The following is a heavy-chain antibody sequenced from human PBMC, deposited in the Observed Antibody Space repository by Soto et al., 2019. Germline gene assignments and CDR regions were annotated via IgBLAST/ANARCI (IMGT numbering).Heavy chain of an antibody. Sequence: SGKVSCKCSGGSFSSYSISWVRQAPGQGLEWMGGIIPIVGTGNYAQNFQGRVTITADESTSTAYMELSSLRSEDTAMYYCARDLRAAGRPGMDVWGQGTTVTVSS. CDR3: ARDLRAAGRPGMDV. J-gene: IGHJ6*02. V-gene: IGHV1-69*01. CDR2: IIPIVGTG. D-gene: IGHD6-13*01. CDR1: GGSFSSYS.